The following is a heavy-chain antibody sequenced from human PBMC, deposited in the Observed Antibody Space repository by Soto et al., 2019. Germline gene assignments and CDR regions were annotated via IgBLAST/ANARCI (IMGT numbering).Heavy chain of an antibody. Sequence: GGSLRLSCAASGFTFSSYEMNWVRQAPGKGLERVSYISSSGSTIYYADSVKGRFTISRDNAKNSLYLQMNSLRAEDTAVYYCARGNRVVAVLYYGMDVWGQGTTVTVSS. J-gene: IGHJ6*02. D-gene: IGHD3-22*01. V-gene: IGHV3-48*03. CDR2: ISSSGSTI. CDR3: ARGNRVVAVLYYGMDV. CDR1: GFTFSSYE.